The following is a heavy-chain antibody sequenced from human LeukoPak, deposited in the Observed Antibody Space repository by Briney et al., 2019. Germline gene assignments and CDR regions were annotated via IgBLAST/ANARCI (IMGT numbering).Heavy chain of an antibody. CDR1: GYTFTSYG. Sequence: ASVKVSCKASGYTFTSYGISWVRQAPGQGLEWMGWISAYNGNTNYAQKFQGRVTMTRDTSISTAYMELSRLRSDDTAVYYCARGASGGSYFFDYWGQGTLVTVPS. CDR2: ISAYNGNT. V-gene: IGHV1-18*01. CDR3: ARGASGGSYFFDY. J-gene: IGHJ4*02. D-gene: IGHD1-26*01.